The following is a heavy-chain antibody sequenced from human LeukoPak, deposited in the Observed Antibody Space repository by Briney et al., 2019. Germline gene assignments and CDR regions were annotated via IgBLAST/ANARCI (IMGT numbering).Heavy chain of an antibody. CDR1: GGSFSGYY. V-gene: IGHV4-34*01. Sequence: SETLSLTCAVYGGSFSGYYWSWIRQPPGKGLEWIGEINHSGSTNYNPSLKSRVTISVDTSKNQFSLKLSSVTAADTAVYYCAREVWLQPGIAVAGTEAFDIWGQGTMVTVSS. CDR3: AREVWLQPGIAVAGTEAFDI. CDR2: INHSGST. J-gene: IGHJ3*02. D-gene: IGHD6-19*01.